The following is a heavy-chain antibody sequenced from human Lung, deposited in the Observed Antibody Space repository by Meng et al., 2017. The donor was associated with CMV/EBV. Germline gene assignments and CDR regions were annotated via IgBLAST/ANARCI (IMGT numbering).Heavy chain of an antibody. V-gene: IGHV3-30*02. CDR2: IRYDGSNT. Sequence: GESLRLSCAMSGFTLSSYGMHWVRQAPGKGLEWVAFIRYDGSNTYYADSVKGRFTISRDNSKNTLYLQMNSLGAEDTAVYYCANRYSGFEDVWYFDYWGQGTLVTVSS. J-gene: IGHJ4*02. D-gene: IGHD5-12*01. CDR1: GFTLSSYG. CDR3: ANRYSGFEDVWYFDY.